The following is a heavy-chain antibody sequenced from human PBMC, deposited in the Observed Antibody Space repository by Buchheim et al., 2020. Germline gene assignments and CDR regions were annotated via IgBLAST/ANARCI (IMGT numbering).Heavy chain of an antibody. CDR2: ISHEGSYK. V-gene: IGHV3-33*01. Sequence: QVQLVESGGGVVLPGGSLRLSCAASGFTFTPFGMHWVRQAPGKGLEWVTFISHEGSYKFYAESVRGRFTVSRDNSKNTLYLHMTTLRVDDTAMYYCARDGFTSSHALDYWGQGSL. D-gene: IGHD2-2*01. J-gene: IGHJ4*02. CDR1: GFTFTPFG. CDR3: ARDGFTSSHALDY.